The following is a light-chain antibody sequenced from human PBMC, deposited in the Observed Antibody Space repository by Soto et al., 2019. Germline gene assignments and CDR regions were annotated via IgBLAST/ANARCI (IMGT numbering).Light chain of an antibody. CDR3: QQLHGYPIT. CDR1: QGIDTS. Sequence: SPSSLSASVGDRVTITCRASQGIDTSLAWYQQKPGKAPKLLIYAPSNFQSGVPSRFSGSGSGTHFTLTISSLQPEDFATYYCQQLHGYPITFGQGTRLEIK. J-gene: IGKJ5*01. V-gene: IGKV1-9*01. CDR2: APS.